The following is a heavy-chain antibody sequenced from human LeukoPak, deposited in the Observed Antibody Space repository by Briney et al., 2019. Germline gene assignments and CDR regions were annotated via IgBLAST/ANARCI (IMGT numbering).Heavy chain of an antibody. Sequence: SETLSLTCTVSGVSISSYYWSWIRQPPGKGLEWIAYIYYSGSTYYNPSLKSRVTISVDTSKNQFSLKLSSVTAADTAVYYCARDLLNEGNHLDYWGQGTLVTVSS. CDR3: ARDLLNEGNHLDY. V-gene: IGHV4-59*12. D-gene: IGHD4-23*01. CDR1: GVSISSYY. CDR2: IYYSGST. J-gene: IGHJ4*02.